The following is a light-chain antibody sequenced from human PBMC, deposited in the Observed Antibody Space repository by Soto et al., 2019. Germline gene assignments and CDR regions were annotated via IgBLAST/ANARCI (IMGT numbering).Light chain of an antibody. CDR3: LLYHNGAYV. CDR2: NIY. J-gene: IGLJ1*01. Sequence: QAVVTQEPSLTVSPGGTVTLTCASSTGAVSTDYSPNWFQQKPGQAPRSLIYNIYNRHSWTPARFAGSFLGGKAALTLSGVQPEDEAEYYCLLYHNGAYVFGTGTQLTVL. CDR1: TGAVSTDYS. V-gene: IGLV7-43*01.